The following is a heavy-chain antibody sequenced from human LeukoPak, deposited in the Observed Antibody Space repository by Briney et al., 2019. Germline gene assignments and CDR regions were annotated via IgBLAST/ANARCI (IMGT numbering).Heavy chain of an antibody. CDR3: ARNRMVRGDPGY. Sequence: SETLSLTCTVSGGSISSGSYYWSWIRQPAGKGLEWIGRIYTSGSTNYDPSLKSRVTISVDTSKNQFSLKLSSVTAADTAVYYCARNRMVRGDPGYWGQGTLVTVSS. CDR2: IYTSGST. CDR1: GGSISSGSYY. D-gene: IGHD3-10*01. V-gene: IGHV4-61*02. J-gene: IGHJ4*02.